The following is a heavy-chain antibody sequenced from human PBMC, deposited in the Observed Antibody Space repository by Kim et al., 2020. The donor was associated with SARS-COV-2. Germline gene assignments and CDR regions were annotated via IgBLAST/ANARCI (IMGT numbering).Heavy chain of an antibody. V-gene: IGHV4-39*01. CDR1: GDSFISNTYF. CDR3: ARYALPVKGACFDM. CDR2: IQSGGGT. J-gene: IGHJ3*02. Sequence: SETLSLTCTVSGDSFISNTYFWTWVRQPPGKGLEWIGTIQSGGGTYHNPSLKSRVTISVDTSKSQFSLRLTSVTAADTAVYYCARYALPVKGACFDMWGPGTMVTVSS. D-gene: IGHD2-2*01.